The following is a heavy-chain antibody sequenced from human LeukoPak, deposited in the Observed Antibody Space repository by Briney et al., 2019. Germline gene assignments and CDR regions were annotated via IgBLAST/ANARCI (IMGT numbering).Heavy chain of an antibody. D-gene: IGHD3-22*01. CDR2: IYYSGST. CDR1: GGSISSGGYY. Sequence: NPSETLSLTCTVSGGSISSGGYYWGWIRQHPGKGLEWIGYIYYSGSTYYNPSLKSRVTISVDTSKNQFSLKLSSVTAADTAVYYWARAYYDSSGYSDYWGQGTLVTVSS. CDR3: ARAYYDSSGYSDY. J-gene: IGHJ4*02. V-gene: IGHV4-31*03.